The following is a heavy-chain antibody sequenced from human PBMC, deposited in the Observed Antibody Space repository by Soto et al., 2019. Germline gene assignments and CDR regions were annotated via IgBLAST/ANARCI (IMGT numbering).Heavy chain of an antibody. D-gene: IGHD5-12*01. Sequence: QVQLVESGGGVVQPGRSLRLSCAASGLTFSSYAMHRVRQAPGKGLEWVAVISYDGSNKYYADSVKGRFTISRDNSKNTLYLQMNSLRAEDTAVYHCARALYSGYDFDYWGQGTLVTVSS. CDR1: GLTFSSYA. J-gene: IGHJ4*02. CDR3: ARALYSGYDFDY. CDR2: ISYDGSNK. V-gene: IGHV3-30-3*01.